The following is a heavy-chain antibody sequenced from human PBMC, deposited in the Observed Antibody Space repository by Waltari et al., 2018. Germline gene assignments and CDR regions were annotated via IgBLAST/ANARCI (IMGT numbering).Heavy chain of an antibody. V-gene: IGHV4-38-2*01. CDR3: ASLMQLTPGYFDY. CDR2: IYHSGST. Sequence: QVQLQESGPGLVKPSETLSLTCAVSGYSISSGYYWGWIRQPPGKGLEWIGSIYHSGSTYYNPSLKSRVTISVDTSKNQFSLKLSSVTAADTAVYYCASLMQLTPGYFDYWGQGTLVTVSS. D-gene: IGHD6-6*01. CDR1: GYSISSGYY. J-gene: IGHJ4*02.